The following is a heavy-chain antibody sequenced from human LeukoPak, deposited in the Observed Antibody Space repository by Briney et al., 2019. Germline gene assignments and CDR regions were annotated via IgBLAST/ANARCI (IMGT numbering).Heavy chain of an antibody. Sequence: ASVKVSYKTSGYTFTSYYIHWVRQAPGQGLEWMGWVNPTSGGTNYAQKFQGRVTMTRDTSISTAYMELSRLRSDDTAVYYCARVYYYYDSSGILTLYFDYWGQGTLVTVSS. V-gene: IGHV1-2*02. D-gene: IGHD3-22*01. CDR2: VNPTSGGT. J-gene: IGHJ4*02. CDR1: GYTFTSYY. CDR3: ARVYYYYDSSGILTLYFDY.